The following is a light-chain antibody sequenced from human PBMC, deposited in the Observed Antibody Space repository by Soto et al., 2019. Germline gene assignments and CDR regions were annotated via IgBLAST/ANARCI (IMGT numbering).Light chain of an antibody. Sequence: EVMLTQSPGTLSLSPGERATLSCRASQSVSSNYLAWYQQKSGQAPRHLIYGASNRATGIPDRFSGSGSGTDFTLTIRRLEPEDFAVYYCQQYDTSPRTFGQGTKVEF. V-gene: IGKV3-20*01. J-gene: IGKJ1*01. CDR2: GAS. CDR1: QSVSSNY. CDR3: QQYDTSPRT.